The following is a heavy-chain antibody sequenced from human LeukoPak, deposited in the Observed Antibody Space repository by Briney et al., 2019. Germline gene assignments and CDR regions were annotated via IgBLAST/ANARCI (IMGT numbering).Heavy chain of an antibody. CDR3: ARAPSTIFGLIGAFDI. V-gene: IGHV4-38-2*01. CDR2: IYTSGST. CDR1: GYSISSGYY. Sequence: PSETLSLTCAVSGYSISSGYYWGWIRQPPGKGLEWIGRIYTSGSTNYNPSLKSRVTMSVDTSKNQFSLKLSSVTAADTAVYYCARAPSTIFGLIGAFDIWGQGTMVTVSS. D-gene: IGHD3-3*01. J-gene: IGHJ3*02.